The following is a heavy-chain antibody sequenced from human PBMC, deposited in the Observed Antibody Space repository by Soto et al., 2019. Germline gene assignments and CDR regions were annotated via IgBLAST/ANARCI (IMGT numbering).Heavy chain of an antibody. D-gene: IGHD2-2*01. CDR1: GFTFSSYW. V-gene: IGHV3-7*01. CDR2: IKHDGRDK. CDR3: AREVPAAPSRGPYYYGMDV. J-gene: IGHJ6*02. Sequence: EVQLVESGGGLVQPGGSLRLSCEASGFTFSSYWMSWVRQAPGKGLEGVANIKHDGRDKYYLGSLKGRFTISRDNAKNSLYLQMNSLRDEDTAVYACAREVPAAPSRGPYYYGMDVWGHGTTVTVSS.